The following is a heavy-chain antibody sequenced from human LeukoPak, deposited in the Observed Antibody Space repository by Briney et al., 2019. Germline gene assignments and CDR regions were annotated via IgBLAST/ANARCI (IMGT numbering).Heavy chain of an antibody. Sequence: SVKVSCKASGGTFSSYAISWVRQAPGPGLEWIRQITPIIGIANYAQKFQGRVTITADESTSTAYMELSSLRSEDTAVYYCARVLFEYYYGSGSYYPDYWGQGTLVTVSS. CDR1: GGTFSSYA. CDR2: ITPIIGIA. V-gene: IGHV1-69*10. J-gene: IGHJ4*02. CDR3: ARVLFEYYYGSGSYYPDY. D-gene: IGHD3-10*01.